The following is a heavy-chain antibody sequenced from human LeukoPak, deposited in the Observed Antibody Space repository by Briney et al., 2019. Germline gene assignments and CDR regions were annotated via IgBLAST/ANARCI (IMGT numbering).Heavy chain of an antibody. CDR2: ISYDGSNK. Sequence: PGGSLRLSCAASGFTFSSYGMHWVRQAPGKGLEWVAVISYDGSNKYYADSVKGRFTISRDNSKNTLYLQMNGLRAEDTAVYYCAKPPYDSSGYPFDYWGQGTLVTVSS. V-gene: IGHV3-30*18. CDR3: AKPPYDSSGYPFDY. J-gene: IGHJ4*02. CDR1: GFTFSSYG. D-gene: IGHD3-22*01.